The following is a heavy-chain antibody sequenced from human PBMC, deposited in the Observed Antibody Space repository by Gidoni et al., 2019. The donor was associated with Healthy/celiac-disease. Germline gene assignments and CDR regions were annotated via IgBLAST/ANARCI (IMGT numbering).Heavy chain of an antibody. CDR3: ANAPDYGDYFLIFDY. D-gene: IGHD4-17*01. J-gene: IGHJ4*02. V-gene: IGHV3-23*01. Sequence: EVQLLESGGGLVQPGGSLRLSCAAAGFTFSSYAMSWVRKAPGNGLEWVSAISVSGGSTYYADSVKGRFTISRDNSKNTLYLQMNSLRAEDTAVYYCANAPDYGDYFLIFDYLGQGTLVTVSS. CDR2: ISVSGGST. CDR1: GFTFSSYA.